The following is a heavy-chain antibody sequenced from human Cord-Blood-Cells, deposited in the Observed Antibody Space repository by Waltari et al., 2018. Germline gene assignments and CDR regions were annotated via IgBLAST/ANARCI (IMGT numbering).Heavy chain of an antibody. CDR1: GGSISSSSYY. Sequence: QLQLQESGPGLVKPSETLSLPCTVSGGSISSSSYYWGWIRQPPGKGLEWIGSIYYSGSTYYNPSLKSRVTISVDTSKNQFSLKLSSVTAADTAVYYCARHSGDYAIFDYWGQGTLVTVSS. J-gene: IGHJ4*02. CDR2: IYYSGST. CDR3: ARHSGDYAIFDY. D-gene: IGHD4-17*01. V-gene: IGHV4-39*01.